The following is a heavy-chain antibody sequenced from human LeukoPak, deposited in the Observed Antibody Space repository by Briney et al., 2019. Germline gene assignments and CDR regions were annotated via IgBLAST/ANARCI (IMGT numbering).Heavy chain of an antibody. J-gene: IGHJ5*02. CDR1: GGSFSGYY. CDR2: INHSGST. V-gene: IGHV4-34*01. CDR3: AREMFIVVVPAYPNWFDP. D-gene: IGHD2-2*01. Sequence: SETLSLTCAVYGGSFSGYYWSWIRQPPGKGLEWIGEINHSGSTNYNPPLKSRVTISVDTSKNQFSLKLSSVTAADTAVYYCAREMFIVVVPAYPNWFDPWGQGTLVTVSS.